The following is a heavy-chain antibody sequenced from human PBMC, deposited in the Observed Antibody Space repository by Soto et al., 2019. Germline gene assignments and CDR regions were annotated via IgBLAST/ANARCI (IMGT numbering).Heavy chain of an antibody. CDR3: ARDFRFLERRGGMYV. Sequence: PGGSLRLSCAASGFTFSSYSMNWVRQAPGKGLEWVSSISSSSSYIYYADSVKGRFTISRDNAKNSLYLQMNSLRAEDTAVYYCARDFRFLERRGGMYVWGQGTTVTVSS. J-gene: IGHJ6*02. CDR2: ISSSSSYI. CDR1: GFTFSSYS. D-gene: IGHD3-3*01. V-gene: IGHV3-21*01.